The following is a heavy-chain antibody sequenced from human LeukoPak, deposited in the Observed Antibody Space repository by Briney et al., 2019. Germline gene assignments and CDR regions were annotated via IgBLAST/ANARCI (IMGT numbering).Heavy chain of an antibody. CDR2: ISSSSTNM. CDR1: GFTFSSYS. D-gene: IGHD2-2*01. V-gene: IGHV3-21*01. J-gene: IGHJ3*02. CDR3: ARFETCSRASCDNTFDI. Sequence: PGGSLRLSCAASGFTFSSYSMNWVRQAPGKGLEWVSSISSSSTNMYYADSVKGRFTISRDNAKNSLYLQMNSLRAEDTAVYFCARFETCSRASCDNTFDIWGQGTTVTVSS.